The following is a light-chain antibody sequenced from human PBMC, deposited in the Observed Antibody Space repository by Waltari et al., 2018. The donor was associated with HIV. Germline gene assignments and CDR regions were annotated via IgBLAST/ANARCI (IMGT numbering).Light chain of an antibody. CDR1: SSNIGAGYD. CDR2: GNS. J-gene: IGLJ3*02. Sequence: QSVLTQPPSVSGAPGQRVTISCTGSSSNIGAGYDVHWYQQLPGTAPKLLIYGNSNRPSGVPDRFSGSKSGTSASLAISGLRSEDEAEYYCAAWDDSLSGWAFGEGTKLTVL. CDR3: AAWDDSLSGWA. V-gene: IGLV1-40*01.